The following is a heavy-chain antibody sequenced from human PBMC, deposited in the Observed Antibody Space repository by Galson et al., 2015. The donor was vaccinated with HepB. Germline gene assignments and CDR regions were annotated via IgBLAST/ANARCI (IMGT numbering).Heavy chain of an antibody. D-gene: IGHD2-15*01. CDR2: ISYSGGST. V-gene: IGHV3-23*01. J-gene: IGHJ4*02. CDR3: AKDLLPHCSGGSCFSAGN. Sequence: MNWVRQAPGKGLEWVSSISYSGGSTYYAGSVKGRFTISKDNSKNKLYLQMNSLRAEDTAVYYCAKDLLPHCSGGSCFSAGNWGQGTLVTVSS.